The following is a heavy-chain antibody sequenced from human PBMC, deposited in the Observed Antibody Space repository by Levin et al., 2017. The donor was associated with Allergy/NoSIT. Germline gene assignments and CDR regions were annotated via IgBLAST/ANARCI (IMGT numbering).Heavy chain of an antibody. CDR1: GYTFTFYG. CDR2: ISPYNGNT. Sequence: ASVKVSCKASGYTFTFYGISWVRQAPGQGLEWMGWISPYNGNTNYAQKLQGRVTMTADTSPSTAYMELRSLRSDDTAVYYCAREMAETAADSFDIWGQGTMVTVSS. CDR3: AREMAETAADSFDI. J-gene: IGHJ3*02. V-gene: IGHV1-18*01. D-gene: IGHD3-22*01.